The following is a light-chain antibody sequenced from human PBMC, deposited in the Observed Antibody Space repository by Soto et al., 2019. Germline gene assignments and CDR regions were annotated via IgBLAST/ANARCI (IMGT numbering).Light chain of an antibody. CDR1: QSVGTT. CDR3: QQYSTWLS. Sequence: EIVMTQSPATLSVSPGERVTLSCRASQSVGTTLVWYQQKPGQPPRLLIRGASTRATGIPDRFGGSGSGTEFTLTISSLQSEDFAVYYCQQYSTWLSFGGGTKVEIK. V-gene: IGKV3-15*01. J-gene: IGKJ4*01. CDR2: GAS.